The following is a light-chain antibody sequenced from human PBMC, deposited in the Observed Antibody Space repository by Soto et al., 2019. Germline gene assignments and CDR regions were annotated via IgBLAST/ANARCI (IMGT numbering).Light chain of an antibody. Sequence: DIQMTQSPSSVSASVGDRVTITCRASQAISTWLAWYQQKPGKAPKLLIYAASNLQTGVPSRFSGSGSGTEFTLTISSLQPEDFATYYCQQANSFPRTFGQGTKVELK. J-gene: IGKJ1*01. CDR2: AAS. V-gene: IGKV1D-12*01. CDR1: QAISTW. CDR3: QQANSFPRT.